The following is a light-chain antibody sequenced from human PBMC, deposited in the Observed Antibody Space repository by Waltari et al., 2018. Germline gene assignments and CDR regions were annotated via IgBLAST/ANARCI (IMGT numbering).Light chain of an antibody. CDR1: GPAIGDFQY. Sequence: QSALTQPASVSGSPGQPITISCTGAGPAIGDFQYVSWYQQHPGKAPQLLISDVTNRPSGVSDRFSGSKSGNTASLIISGLQAGDEADYYCGSYTITSLVVFGGGTRLTVL. V-gene: IGLV2-14*03. CDR3: GSYTITSLVV. J-gene: IGLJ2*01. CDR2: DVT.